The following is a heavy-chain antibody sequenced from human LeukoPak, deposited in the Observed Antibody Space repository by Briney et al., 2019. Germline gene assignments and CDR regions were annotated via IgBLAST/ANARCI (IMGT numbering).Heavy chain of an antibody. J-gene: IGHJ3*02. D-gene: IGHD3-10*01. CDR1: GYTFTGYY. Sequence: ASVKVSCKASGYTFTGYYMHWVRQAPGQGLEWMGWINPNSGGTNYAQKFQGRVTMTRDTSISTAYMELSRLRSDDTALYYCARDLGRWFGTDDAFDIRGQGTMVTVSS. CDR2: INPNSGGT. CDR3: ARDLGRWFGTDDAFDI. V-gene: IGHV1-2*02.